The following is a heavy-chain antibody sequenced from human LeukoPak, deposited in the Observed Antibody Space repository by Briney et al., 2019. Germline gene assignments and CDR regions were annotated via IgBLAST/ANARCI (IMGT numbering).Heavy chain of an antibody. D-gene: IGHD5-12*01. CDR1: GFTFDRNA. CDR3: AREGARGYSGYDGYFDY. CDR2: IGGSGDKT. V-gene: IGHV3-23*01. J-gene: IGHJ4*02. Sequence: GGSLRLSCAASGFTFDRNAISWVRQAPGKGLEWVSTIGGSGDKTFYADSVKGRFTISRDNSKNTLYLQMNSLRAEDTAVYYCAREGARGYSGYDGYFDYWGQGTLVTVS.